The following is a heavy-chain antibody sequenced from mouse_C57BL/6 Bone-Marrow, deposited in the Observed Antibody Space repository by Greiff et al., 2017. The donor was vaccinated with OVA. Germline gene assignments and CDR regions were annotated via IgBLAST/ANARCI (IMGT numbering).Heavy chain of an antibody. Sequence: VQLQESGTELVKPGASVKLSCKASGYTFTSYWMHWVKQRPGQGLEWIGNINPSNGGTNYNEKFKSKATLTVDKSSSTAYMQLSSLTSEDSAVYYCARGLPCYWYFDVWGTGTTVTVSS. J-gene: IGHJ1*03. D-gene: IGHD2-2*01. CDR1: GYTFTSYW. CDR3: ARGLPCYWYFDV. CDR2: INPSNGGT. V-gene: IGHV1-53*01.